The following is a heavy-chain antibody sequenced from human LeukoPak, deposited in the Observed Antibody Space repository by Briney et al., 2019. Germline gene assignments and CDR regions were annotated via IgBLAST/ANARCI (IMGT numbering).Heavy chain of an antibody. J-gene: IGHJ4*02. CDR3: AKEKHIVVVTASFDY. V-gene: IGHV3-23*01. CDR2: ISGSGGST. Sequence: GGSLRLSCAASGFTFSSYAMSWVRQAPGKGLEWVSAISGSGGSTYYADSVKGRFTISRDNPKNTLYLQMNSLRAEDTAVYYCAKEKHIVVVTASFDYWGQGTLVTVSS. CDR1: GFTFSSYA. D-gene: IGHD2-21*02.